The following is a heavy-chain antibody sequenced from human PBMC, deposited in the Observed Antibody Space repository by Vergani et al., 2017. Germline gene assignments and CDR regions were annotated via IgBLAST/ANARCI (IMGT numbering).Heavy chain of an antibody. D-gene: IGHD3-10*01. J-gene: IGHJ5*02. CDR2: MYHSGST. V-gene: IGHV4-59*01. CDR3: GRVADLYGLGSRLLDL. CDR1: GGSMSGYY. Sequence: QVRLQESGPGLVKPSETLSLTCSVSGGSMSGYYWSWIRQPPGKELEWIGYMYHSGSTNYNPSLETRVTISGETSKNQFSLKLNSVTAADTAVYYCGRVADLYGLGSRLLDLWGQGILVTVSS.